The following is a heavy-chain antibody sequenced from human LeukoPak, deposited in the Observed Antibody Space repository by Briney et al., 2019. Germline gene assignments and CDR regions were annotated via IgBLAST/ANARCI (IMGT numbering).Heavy chain of an antibody. Sequence: GGSLRLSCSASGFTFSDYDMNWVRQAPGKGLERVSSISGLSTHIYYGDSVKGRFSISRDNAKNSVYLQMNSLGVEDTAIYYCGRAFPPLRTSSAGDLWGQGILVSVSA. CDR3: GRAFPPLRTSSAGDL. V-gene: IGHV3-69-1*02. J-gene: IGHJ4*02. D-gene: IGHD3-16*01. CDR1: GFTFSDYD. CDR2: ISGLSTHI.